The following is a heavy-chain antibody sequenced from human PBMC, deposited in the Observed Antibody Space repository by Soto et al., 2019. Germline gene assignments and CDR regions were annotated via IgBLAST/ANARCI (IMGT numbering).Heavy chain of an antibody. J-gene: IGHJ4*02. D-gene: IGHD3-10*01. V-gene: IGHV3-33*01. CDR1: GFSFSSYG. CDR2: IWYDGSNK. Sequence: QVQLVESGGGVVQPGRSLRLSCAASGFSFSSYGMHWVRQAPGKGLDWVAIIWYDGSNKYYADSVKGRFTISRDNSKNTLYLQMNNRRAEDTAVYYCARDGGYGSGSREDYWGQGTLVTVSS. CDR3: ARDGGYGSGSREDY.